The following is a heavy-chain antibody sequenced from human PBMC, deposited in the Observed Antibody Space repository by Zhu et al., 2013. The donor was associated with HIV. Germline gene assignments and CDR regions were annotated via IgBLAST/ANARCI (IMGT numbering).Heavy chain of an antibody. CDR1: GFTFSSYA. V-gene: IGHV3-23*01. J-gene: IGHJ6*02. CDR3: AKGTDSSSWYLYYYYGMDV. D-gene: IGHD6-13*01. CDR2: ITGSGGSA. Sequence: EVQLLESGGGLVQPGGSLRLSCAASGFTFSSYAMSWVRQAPGKGLEWASGITGSGGSAYYADSVKGRFTISRDNSKNTLYLQMNSLRAEDTAVYYCAKGTDSSSWYLYYYYGMDVWGQGTTVTVSS.